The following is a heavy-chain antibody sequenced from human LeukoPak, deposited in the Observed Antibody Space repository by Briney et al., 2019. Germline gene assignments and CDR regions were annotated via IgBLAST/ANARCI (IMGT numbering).Heavy chain of an antibody. D-gene: IGHD6-13*01. CDR3: ARQWSIPGIAAAGMDSFFDY. CDR2: IYHSGST. V-gene: IGHV4-38-2*01. Sequence: SETLSLTCAVAGYSISSGYYWGWIRQPPGKGLEWIGSIYHSGSTYYNPSLKSRVTISVDTSKNQFSLKLSSVTAADTAVYYCARQWSIPGIAAAGMDSFFDYWGQGTLVTV. CDR1: GYSISSGYY. J-gene: IGHJ4*02.